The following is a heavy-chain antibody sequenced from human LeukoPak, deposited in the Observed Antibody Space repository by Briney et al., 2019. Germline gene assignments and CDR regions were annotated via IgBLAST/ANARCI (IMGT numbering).Heavy chain of an antibody. V-gene: IGHV3-15*01. CDR2: IRTKTDGGTS. CDR3: ATRSSSNFFDAFDV. D-gene: IGHD2-2*01. J-gene: IGHJ3*01. CDR1: GFTFSNAW. Sequence: PGGSLRLSCAASGFTFSNAWMTWVRQAPGKGLEWVGRIRTKTDGGTSDYAAPVKDRFTISRDDSKNTLYLQMNSLKTEDTAVYYCATRSSSNFFDAFDVWGQGTMVTASS.